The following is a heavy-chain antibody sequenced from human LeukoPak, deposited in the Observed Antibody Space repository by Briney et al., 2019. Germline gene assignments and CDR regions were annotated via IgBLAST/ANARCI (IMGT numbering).Heavy chain of an antibody. CDR3: ARDSSSSGWYPY. CDR2: MNPNSGNT. J-gene: IGHJ4*02. V-gene: IGHV1-8*01. Sequence: GASVKVSCKASGYTFTSYDINCARQAKGPVLESMGWMNPNSGNTGYAQKFQGRVTMTRNTSISTAYMELSSLRSEDTAVYYCARDSSSSGWYPYWGQGTLVTVSS. CDR1: GYTFTSYD. D-gene: IGHD6-19*01.